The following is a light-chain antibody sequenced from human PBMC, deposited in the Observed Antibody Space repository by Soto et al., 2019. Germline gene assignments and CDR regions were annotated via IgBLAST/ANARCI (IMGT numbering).Light chain of an antibody. V-gene: IGKV1-5*03. J-gene: IGKJ5*01. CDR2: KAS. Sequence: LSASVGDRVTITCRASQSISSWLAWYQQKPGKAPKLLIYKASSLESGVPSRFSGSGSGTEFTLTISSLQPDDFATYYCQQYNSYWITFGQGTRLEIK. CDR1: QSISSW. CDR3: QQYNSYWIT.